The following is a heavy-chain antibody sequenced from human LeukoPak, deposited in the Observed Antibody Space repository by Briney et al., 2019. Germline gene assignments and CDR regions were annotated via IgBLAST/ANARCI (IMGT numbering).Heavy chain of an antibody. CDR2: INHSGST. D-gene: IGHD1-1*01. Sequence: PSETLSLTCAVYGGSFSGYYWSWIRQPPGKGLEWIGEINHSGSTNYNPSLKSRVTISVDTSKNQFSLKLSSVTAADTAVYYCARGRWNDVVGAFDIWGQGTMVTVSS. J-gene: IGHJ3*02. CDR1: GGSFSGYY. V-gene: IGHV4-34*01. CDR3: ARGRWNDVVGAFDI.